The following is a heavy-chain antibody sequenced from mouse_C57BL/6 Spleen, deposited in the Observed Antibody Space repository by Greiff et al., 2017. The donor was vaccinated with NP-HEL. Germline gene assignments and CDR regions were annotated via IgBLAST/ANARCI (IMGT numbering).Heavy chain of an antibody. J-gene: IGHJ2*01. V-gene: IGHV5-17*01. Sequence: EVKLVESGGGLVKPGGSLKLSCAASGFTFSDYGMHWVRQAPEKGLEWVAYISSGSSTIYYADTVKGRFTISRDNAKNTLFLQMTSLRSEDTAMYYCARPTIVTRGLYFDYWGQGTTLTVSS. CDR1: GFTFSDYG. CDR2: ISSGSSTI. D-gene: IGHD2-5*01. CDR3: ARPTIVTRGLYFDY.